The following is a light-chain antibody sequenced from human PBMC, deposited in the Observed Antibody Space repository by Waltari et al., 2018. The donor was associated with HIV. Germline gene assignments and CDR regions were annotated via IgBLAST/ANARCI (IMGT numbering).Light chain of an antibody. Sequence: TQSPSSLSASVGDRVTITCRASQGIAAWLAWYQQKPGQAPKLLIKAASNLQSGVSSRFSGSGSGTDFTLTITSLQPEDFATYYCQQTNTFPLTFGPGTKVEIK. CDR2: AAS. CDR1: QGIAAW. V-gene: IGKV1-12*01. CDR3: QQTNTFPLT. J-gene: IGKJ1*01.